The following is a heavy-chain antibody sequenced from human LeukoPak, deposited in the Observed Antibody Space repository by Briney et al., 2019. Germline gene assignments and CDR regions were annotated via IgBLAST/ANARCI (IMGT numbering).Heavy chain of an antibody. V-gene: IGHV3-11*05. J-gene: IGHJ4*02. CDR3: AKDREYYFDY. CDR2: ISSSSSYT. CDR1: GFTFSDYY. Sequence: GGSLRLSCAASGFTFSDYYMSWIRQAPGKGLEWVSYISSSSSYTNYADSVKGRFTISRDNSKNTLYLQMNSLRAEDTAVYYCAKDREYYFDYWGQGTLVTVSS.